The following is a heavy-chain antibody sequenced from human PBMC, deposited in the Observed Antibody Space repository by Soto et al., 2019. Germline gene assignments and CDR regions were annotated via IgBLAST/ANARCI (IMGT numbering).Heavy chain of an antibody. CDR3: AKDHSSVVYHFDY. D-gene: IGHD2-2*02. CDR2: ITAGGGTT. V-gene: IGHV3-23*01. CDR1: GFTFSSYA. J-gene: IGHJ4*02. Sequence: GGSLRLSCAASGFTFSSYAMNWVRQAPGKGLEWVSGITAGGGTTYYADSVKGRFTISRDNSKNTHTLYLQMNSLRAEDTAVYYRAKDHSSVVYHFDYWGQGTLVTVSS.